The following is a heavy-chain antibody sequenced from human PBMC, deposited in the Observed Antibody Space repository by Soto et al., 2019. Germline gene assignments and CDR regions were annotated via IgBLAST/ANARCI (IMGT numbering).Heavy chain of an antibody. D-gene: IGHD3-10*01. V-gene: IGHV4-31*11. CDR3: VRGSDADRGIFDS. J-gene: IGHJ4*02. CDR1: GGSISSGGYY. CDR2: ISHIGST. Sequence: PSETLSLTCAVSGGSISSGGYYWSWVRQHPGKGLEWIGYISHIGSTYYNPSLRSRVSISPDTSKTQFSLRLRSVTAADTAVYYCVRGSDADRGIFDSWGQGTLVTVSS.